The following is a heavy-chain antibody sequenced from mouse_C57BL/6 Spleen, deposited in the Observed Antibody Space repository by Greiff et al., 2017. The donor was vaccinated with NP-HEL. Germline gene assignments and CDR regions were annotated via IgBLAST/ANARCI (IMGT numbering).Heavy chain of an antibody. CDR1: GYAFSSYW. Sequence: QVQLKESGAELVKPGASVKISCKASGYAFSSYWMNWVKQRPGKGLEWIGQIYPGDGDTNYNGKFKGKATLTADKSSSTAYRQLSSLTSEDSAVYLCAREGSSGYFDYWGQGTTLTVSS. CDR2: IYPGDGDT. D-gene: IGHD3-2*02. CDR3: AREGSSGYFDY. J-gene: IGHJ2*01. V-gene: IGHV1-80*01.